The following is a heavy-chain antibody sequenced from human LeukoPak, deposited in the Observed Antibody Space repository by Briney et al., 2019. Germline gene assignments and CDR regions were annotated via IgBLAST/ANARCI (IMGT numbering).Heavy chain of an antibody. CDR2: LSWKSHVE. V-gene: IGHV3-9*01. Sequence: PGRSLRLSCVASGFKFDNYAMRWVRQAPGKGLEWVAGLSWKSHVEGYVDSVKGRFTISRDNAKNSVYLQMNSLRGDDTAVYFCAKDGSGTYGGYMDVWGKGTTVVVS. CDR3: AKDGSGTYGGYMDV. D-gene: IGHD1-26*01. CDR1: GFKFDNYA. J-gene: IGHJ6*03.